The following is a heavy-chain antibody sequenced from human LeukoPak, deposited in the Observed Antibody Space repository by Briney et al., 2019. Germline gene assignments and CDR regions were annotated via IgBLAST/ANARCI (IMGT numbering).Heavy chain of an antibody. J-gene: IGHJ4*02. Sequence: PGGSLRLSCAASGFTFTNYAMSWVRQTPGKGLEWVSTTTGSTAATYHADSVKGRFTISRDNAKNSLYLQMNSLGAEDTAVYYCARVPQVTGDWGQGTLVTVSS. CDR2: TTGSTAAT. V-gene: IGHV3-21*01. CDR1: GFTFTNYA. CDR3: ARVPQVTGD. D-gene: IGHD2-21*02.